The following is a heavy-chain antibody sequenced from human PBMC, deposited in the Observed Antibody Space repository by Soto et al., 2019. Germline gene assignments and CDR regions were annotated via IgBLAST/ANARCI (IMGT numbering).Heavy chain of an antibody. CDR1: GGSISSYY. D-gene: IGHD2-15*01. CDR2: IYYSGST. V-gene: IGHV4-59*01. Sequence: SETLSLTCTVSGGSISSYYWGWIRQPPGKGLEWIGYIYYSGSTNYNPSLKSRVTISVDTSKNQFSLKLSSVTAADTAVYYCARDVPYCSGGSCYSVYAFDICGQGTMVTVSS. J-gene: IGHJ3*02. CDR3: ARDVPYCSGGSCYSVYAFDI.